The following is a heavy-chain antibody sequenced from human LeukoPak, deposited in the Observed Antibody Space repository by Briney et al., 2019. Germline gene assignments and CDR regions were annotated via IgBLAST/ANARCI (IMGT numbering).Heavy chain of an antibody. CDR1: GGSISSYY. CDR2: IYYSGST. J-gene: IGHJ2*01. V-gene: IGHV4-59*01. CDR3: ARDSLTAPPWFWRREVWYFDL. Sequence: PSETLSLTCTVSGGSISSYYWSWIRQPPGKGLEWIGYIYYSGSTNYNPSLKSRVTISVDTSKNQFSLKLSSVTAADTAVYYCARDSLTAPPWFWRREVWYFDLWGRRTLVTVSS. D-gene: IGHD1-14*01.